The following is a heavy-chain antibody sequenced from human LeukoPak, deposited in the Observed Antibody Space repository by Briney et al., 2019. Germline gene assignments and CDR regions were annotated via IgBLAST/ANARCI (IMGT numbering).Heavy chain of an antibody. CDR3: ARDPGAYSSSPIDY. V-gene: IGHV3-30*02. Sequence: GGSLRLSCAASGFTFSSYNMHWVRQAPGKGLEWVAFIRNDGSDKNYADSVKGRLTISRDNSKNTQYLQMNSLRDEDTAVYYCARDPGAYSSSPIDYWGQGTLVTVSS. CDR2: IRNDGSDK. CDR1: GFTFSSYN. J-gene: IGHJ4*02. D-gene: IGHD6-6*01.